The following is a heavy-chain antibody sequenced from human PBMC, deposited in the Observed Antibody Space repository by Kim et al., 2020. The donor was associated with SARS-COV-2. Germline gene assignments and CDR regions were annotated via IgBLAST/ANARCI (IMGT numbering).Heavy chain of an antibody. CDR3: ARENSSSWYYY. V-gene: IGHV1-69*13. Sequence: SVKVSCKASGGTFSSYAISWVRQAPGQGLEWMGGIIPIFGTANYAQKFQGRVTITADESTSTAYMELSSLRSEETAVYYCARENSSSWYYYWGQGTLVTVSS. CDR1: GGTFSSYA. J-gene: IGHJ4*02. CDR2: IIPIFGTA. D-gene: IGHD6-13*01.